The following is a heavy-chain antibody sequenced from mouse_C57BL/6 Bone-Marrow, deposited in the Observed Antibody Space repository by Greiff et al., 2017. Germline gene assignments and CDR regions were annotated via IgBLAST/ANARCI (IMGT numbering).Heavy chain of an antibody. Sequence: QVQLQQSGAELARPGASVKLSCKASGYTFTSYGISWVKQRTGQGLEWIGEIYPRSGNTYYNEKFKGKATLTADKSSSTAYMELRSLTAEDSAVDFCAGGGSSSHFDYWGQGTTLTVSS. CDR1: GYTFTSYG. CDR3: AGGGSSSHFDY. CDR2: IYPRSGNT. V-gene: IGHV1-81*01. J-gene: IGHJ2*01. D-gene: IGHD1-1*01.